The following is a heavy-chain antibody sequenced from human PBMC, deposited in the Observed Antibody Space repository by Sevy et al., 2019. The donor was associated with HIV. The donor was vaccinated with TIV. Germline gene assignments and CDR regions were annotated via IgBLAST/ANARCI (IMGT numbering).Heavy chain of an antibody. V-gene: IGHV1-69*13. D-gene: IGHD6-13*01. CDR1: GRTFRSNA. Sequence: ATVNVSCKSSGRTFRSNAISWVRQAPGQGLEWMGGIIPMFRTANYAQKFQGRVTITADESASTAYMELSSLRSDDTAIYYCAISIRWYASFDYWGQGTLVTVSS. J-gene: IGHJ4*02. CDR3: AISIRWYASFDY. CDR2: IIPMFRTA.